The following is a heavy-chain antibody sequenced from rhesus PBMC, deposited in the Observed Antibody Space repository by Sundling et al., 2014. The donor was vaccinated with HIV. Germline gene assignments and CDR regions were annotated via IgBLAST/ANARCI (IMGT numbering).Heavy chain of an antibody. CDR1: GFSLSTSGMG. D-gene: IGHD3-3*01. CDR2: IYWDDDK. J-gene: IGHJ6*01. V-gene: IGHV2-174*02. Sequence: QVTLKESGPALVKPTQTLTLTCAFSGFSLSTSGMGVGWIRQPSRKTLEWLAHIYWDDDKRYSTSLKSRLTISKDTSKNQVVLTMTNMDPMDTATYYCARSQHYNIWTDSWGQGVVVTVSS. CDR3: ARSQHYNIWTDS.